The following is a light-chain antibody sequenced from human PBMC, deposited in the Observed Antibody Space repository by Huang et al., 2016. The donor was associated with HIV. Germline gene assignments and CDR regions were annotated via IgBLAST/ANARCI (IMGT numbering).Light chain of an antibody. Sequence: DIQMTQSPSSLSASVGDRVTITCQASHDISNSLNWYQQKPGKAPKLLIYDAFSLQTGVPSRFSGSGSGTDFSFTITSLQPEDITTYFCQQYDDLPYTFGQGTKLEIK. J-gene: IGKJ2*01. CDR1: HDISNS. CDR2: DAF. V-gene: IGKV1-33*01. CDR3: QQYDDLPYT.